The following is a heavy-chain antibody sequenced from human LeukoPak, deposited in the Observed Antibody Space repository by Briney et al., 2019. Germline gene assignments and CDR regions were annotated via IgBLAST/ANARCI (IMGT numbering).Heavy chain of an antibody. CDR3: AKDPERYFDWLSDTRDYGMDV. CDR1: GFPFSSYG. D-gene: IGHD3-9*01. V-gene: IGHV3-30*18. Sequence: GGSLRLSCAASGFPFSSYGMHWVRQAPGKGLEWVAVISYDGSNKYYADSVKGRFTISRDNSKNTLYLQMNSLRAEDTAVYYCAKDPERYFDWLSDTRDYGMDVWGKGTTVTVSS. J-gene: IGHJ6*04. CDR2: ISYDGSNK.